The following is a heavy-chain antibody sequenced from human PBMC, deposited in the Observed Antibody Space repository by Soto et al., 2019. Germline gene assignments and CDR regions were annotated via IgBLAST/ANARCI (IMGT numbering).Heavy chain of an antibody. CDR1: GGSISSSRYY. J-gene: IGHJ4*02. CDR2: INYSGTT. CDR3: ARQPSYYGSGSYYAWFFEY. D-gene: IGHD3-10*01. Sequence: SETLSLTCTVSGGSISSSRYYWGWIRQPPGKGLEWIGSINYSGTTYYNPSLKSRVTISVDTSKSQFSLKLSSVTAADTAVFYCARQPSYYGSGSYYAWFFEYWGQGTLVTVSS. V-gene: IGHV4-39*01.